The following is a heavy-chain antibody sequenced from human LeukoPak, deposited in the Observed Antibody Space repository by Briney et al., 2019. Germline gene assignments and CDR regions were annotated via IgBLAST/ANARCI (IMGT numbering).Heavy chain of an antibody. CDR1: GFTSSIYL. CDR3: VRADYDSSGYHFDY. J-gene: IGHJ4*02. Sequence: GGSLRLSCAASGFTSSIYLMHWVRQAPGKGLLWVSRIDTDGTTTDYADSVKGRFTVSRDNAKNTVYLQMNSLRAEDTAIYYCVRADYDSSGYHFDYWGQGVLVTVSS. V-gene: IGHV3-74*01. D-gene: IGHD3-22*01. CDR2: IDTDGTTT.